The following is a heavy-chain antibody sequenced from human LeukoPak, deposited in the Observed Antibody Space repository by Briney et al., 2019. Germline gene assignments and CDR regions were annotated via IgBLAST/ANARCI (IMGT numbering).Heavy chain of an antibody. CDR2: IHHSGGT. CDR3: ARQQSSSFLRRGYIES. J-gene: IGHJ4*02. CDR1: GGSIIGNSTDY. D-gene: IGHD6-13*01. Sequence: SETLSLTCNVSGGSIIGNSTDYWGWVRQPPGKGLEWIATIHHSGGTYDNPSFKGRVTISVDTSKNQFSLTLTSVTAADTAVYYCARQQSSSFLRRGYIESWGQGTLVTVSS. V-gene: IGHV4-39*01.